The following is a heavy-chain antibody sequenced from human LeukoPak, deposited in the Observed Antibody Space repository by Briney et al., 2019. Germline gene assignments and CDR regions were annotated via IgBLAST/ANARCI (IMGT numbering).Heavy chain of an antibody. Sequence: GGSLRLSCAASAFTFSSYSMNWVPHAPGNELEWVSSISSSSSYIEYADSVKGRFTISRDNAKDSLYLQMNGRRAEDTAVYYCARSWPIDYWGQETRVTVPS. CDR3: ARSWPIDY. CDR2: ISSSSSYI. CDR1: AFTFSSYS. J-gene: IGHJ4*02. D-gene: IGHD6-13*01. V-gene: IGHV3-21*01.